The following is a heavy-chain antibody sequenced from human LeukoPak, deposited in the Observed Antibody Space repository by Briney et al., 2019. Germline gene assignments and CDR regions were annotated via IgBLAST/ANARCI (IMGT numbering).Heavy chain of an antibody. CDR1: GGSISSGSYY. CDR3: ARHFWSGFPFDI. J-gene: IGHJ3*02. D-gene: IGHD3-3*02. Sequence: PSQTLSLTCTVSGGSISSGSYYWSWIRQPAGKGLEWIGRIYTSGSTNYNPSLKSRVTISVDTSKNQFSLKLSSVTAADTAVYYCARHFWSGFPFDIWGQGTMVTVSS. CDR2: IYTSGST. V-gene: IGHV4-61*02.